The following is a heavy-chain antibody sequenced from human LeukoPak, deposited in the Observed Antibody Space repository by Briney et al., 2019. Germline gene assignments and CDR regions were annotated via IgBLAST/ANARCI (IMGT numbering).Heavy chain of an antibody. Sequence: SETLSLTCAVSGYSISSGYYWGWIRQPPGKGLEWIGRIYHSGSTYYNPSLNSRVTISVDTSKNQFSLKLSSVTAADTAVYYCARVPDSYGYYWYFDLWGRGTLVTVSS. CDR3: ARVPDSYGYYWYFDL. J-gene: IGHJ2*01. CDR2: IYHSGST. V-gene: IGHV4-38-2*01. D-gene: IGHD5-18*01. CDR1: GYSISSGYY.